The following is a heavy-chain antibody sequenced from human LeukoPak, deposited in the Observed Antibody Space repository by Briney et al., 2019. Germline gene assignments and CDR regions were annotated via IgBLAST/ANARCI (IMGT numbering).Heavy chain of an antibody. CDR3: ARVTMVAAASYNWFVP. V-gene: IGHV3-23*01. J-gene: IGHJ5*02. Sequence: GGSLRLSCAASGFTFSNFAMSWVRQAPGKGLEWVSVISGSGDSADYADSVKGRFTLSRDNSENTLYLQMNSLRVEDTAVYYCARVTMVAAASYNWFVPWGQGTLVTVSS. CDR1: GFTFSNFA. CDR2: ISGSGDSA. D-gene: IGHD2-15*01.